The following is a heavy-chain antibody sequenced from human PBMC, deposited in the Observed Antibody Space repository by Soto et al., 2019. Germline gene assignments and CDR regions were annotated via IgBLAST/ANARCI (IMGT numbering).Heavy chain of an antibody. CDR1: GFTFSSYA. J-gene: IGHJ4*02. Sequence: GGSLRLSCAASGFTFSSYAMSWVRQAPGKGLEWVSSINAVDEYTKYADSVKGRFTISRDNPKNTVYLQVNSLRAEDTAVYYCAKNFYFDSWGQGTLVTVSS. CDR3: AKNFYFDS. V-gene: IGHV3-23*01. CDR2: INAVDEYT.